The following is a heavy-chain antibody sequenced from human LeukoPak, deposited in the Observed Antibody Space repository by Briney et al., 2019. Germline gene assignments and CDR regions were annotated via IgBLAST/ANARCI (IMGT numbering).Heavy chain of an antibody. V-gene: IGHV4-59*02. CDR2: IYYSEST. CDR1: GGSVSSSY. CDR3: AREKNDAFDI. J-gene: IGHJ3*02. Sequence: SETLSLTCTVSGGSVSSSYWSWIRQPPGKGLEWIGDIYYSESTKYNPSLKSRVTISLDTSKNQVSLTLSSVTAADTAVYYCAREKNDAFDIWGQGTTVPVSS.